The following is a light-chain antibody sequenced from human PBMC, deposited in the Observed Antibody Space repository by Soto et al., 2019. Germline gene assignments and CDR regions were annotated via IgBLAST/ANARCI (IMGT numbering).Light chain of an antibody. CDR2: NAS. V-gene: IGKV1-33*01. Sequence: TQSPSSLSASVGDRVTITCXXSQDISDYLNWYQQKPGKAPDILIYNASNLEAGVPSRFSGSGSGTDFTFTISSLQPEDFATYYCQQYENLPFTFGPGTRVDVK. CDR1: QDISDY. J-gene: IGKJ3*01. CDR3: QQYENLPFT.